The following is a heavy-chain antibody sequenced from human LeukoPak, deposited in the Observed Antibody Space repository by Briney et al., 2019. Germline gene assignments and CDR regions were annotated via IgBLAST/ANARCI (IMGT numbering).Heavy chain of an antibody. Sequence: GASVKVSCKVSGYTLTELSMHWVRQAPGKGLEWMGGFDPEDGETIYALKFQGRVTMTEDTSTDTAYMELSSLRSEDTAVYYCATPAATENWFDPWGQGTLVTVSS. J-gene: IGHJ5*02. CDR2: FDPEDGET. D-gene: IGHD2-2*01. CDR3: ATPAATENWFDP. CDR1: GYTLTELS. V-gene: IGHV1-24*01.